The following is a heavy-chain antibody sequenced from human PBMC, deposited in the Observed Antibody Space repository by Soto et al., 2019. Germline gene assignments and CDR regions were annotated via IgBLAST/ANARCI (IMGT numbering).Heavy chain of an antibody. Sequence: QVQLQESGPGLVKPSGTLSLTCAVSGDSISSPKWWTWVRQPPGKGLEWIGDMLHSGTTNYNPSLKSRVTISVDKYKNQFYMNLYSVTAADTAVYYCAYSPGWYRHDLWGPGTLVIVSS. D-gene: IGHD6-19*01. CDR2: MLHSGTT. CDR1: GDSISSPKW. V-gene: IGHV4-4*02. CDR3: AYSPGWYRHDL. J-gene: IGHJ3*01.